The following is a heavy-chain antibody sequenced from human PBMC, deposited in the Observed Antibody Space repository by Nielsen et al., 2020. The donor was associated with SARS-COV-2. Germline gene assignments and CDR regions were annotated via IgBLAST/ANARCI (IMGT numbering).Heavy chain of an antibody. Sequence: SETLSLTCTVSGGSISSSSYYWGWIRQPPGKGLEWIGSIYYSGSTYYNPSLKSRVTISVDTSKNQFSLKLSSVTAADTAVYYCARDGKPHDAFDIWGQGTMVTVSS. V-gene: IGHV4-39*07. CDR2: IYYSGST. D-gene: IGHD1-26*01. J-gene: IGHJ3*02. CDR3: ARDGKPHDAFDI. CDR1: GGSISSSSYY.